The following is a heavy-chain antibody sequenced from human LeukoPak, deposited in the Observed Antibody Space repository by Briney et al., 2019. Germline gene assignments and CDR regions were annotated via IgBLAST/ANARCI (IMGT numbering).Heavy chain of an antibody. CDR1: GFPFSSYW. D-gene: IGHD6-19*01. Sequence: QAGGSLRLSCAASGFPFSSYWMVWVRQAPGKGLVWVSSINNDGSSTTYADSVKGRFTISRDNAKNTLYLLMNSLRAEDTAVYFCSNSHSGAFDSWGQGTLVTVSS. J-gene: IGHJ4*02. V-gene: IGHV3-74*01. CDR3: SNSHSGAFDS. CDR2: INNDGSST.